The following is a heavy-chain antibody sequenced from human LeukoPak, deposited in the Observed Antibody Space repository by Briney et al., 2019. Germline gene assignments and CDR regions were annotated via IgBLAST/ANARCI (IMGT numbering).Heavy chain of an antibody. D-gene: IGHD3-22*01. CDR2: ISTYNSVT. CDR3: ARVRAYYYDSSGYYPPQGFDP. Sequence: EASVKVSCKGTGYSFTSHGISWLRQAPGQGLKWMGWISTYNSVTHYAQKFRGRVTMTTDTSTSTAYMELRSLRSDDTAVYFCARVRAYYYDSSGYYPPQGFDPWGQGTLVTVSS. V-gene: IGHV1-18*01. CDR1: GYSFTSHG. J-gene: IGHJ5*02.